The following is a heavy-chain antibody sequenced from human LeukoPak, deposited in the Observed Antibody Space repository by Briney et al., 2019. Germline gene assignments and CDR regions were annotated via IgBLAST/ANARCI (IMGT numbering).Heavy chain of an antibody. CDR2: ISPGGNTI. D-gene: IGHD4-17*01. V-gene: IGHV3-48*04. J-gene: IGHJ4*02. Sequence: GSLLLSCAGSGFLFRSHGMIWVRQAPGRGLEGVSYISPGGNTIYYADSMKGRFTVSRDDAKNSLSLHMNSLRAEDTAVYYCARVRGPTVTTMYFDYWGQGTLVTVSS. CDR3: ARVRGPTVTTMYFDY. CDR1: GFLFRSHG.